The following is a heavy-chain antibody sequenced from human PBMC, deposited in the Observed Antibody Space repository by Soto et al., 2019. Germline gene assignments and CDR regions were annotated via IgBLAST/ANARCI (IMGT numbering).Heavy chain of an antibody. V-gene: IGHV4-39*01. J-gene: IGHJ4*02. CDR1: GHSMSNTDYF. Sequence: SETLSLTCTVSGHSMSNTDYFWGWIRQTPWSDLQWIGSLFYTGHTYYNPSLLSRVTISADTSKNQFFLRLTSVTAADTAVYYCARHRTRIYYFDYWGRGTLVTVSS. CDR3: ARHRTRIYYFDY. CDR2: LFYTGHT.